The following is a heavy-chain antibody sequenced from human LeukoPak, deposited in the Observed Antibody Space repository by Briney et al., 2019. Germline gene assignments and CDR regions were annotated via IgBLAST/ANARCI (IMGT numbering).Heavy chain of an antibody. J-gene: IGHJ3*02. D-gene: IGHD1-7*01. CDR2: IYPGDFDT. CDR1: GYSFTSHW. V-gene: IGHV5-51*01. Sequence: GESLKISCKGSGYSFTSHWIGWVRQMPGKGLEWMGIIYPGDFDTRYSPSFQGQVTISADKSISTAYLQWSGLKASDTAMYYCARPALESNWNYRWWQFDIWGQGTMVSVSS. CDR3: ARPALESNWNYRWWQFDI.